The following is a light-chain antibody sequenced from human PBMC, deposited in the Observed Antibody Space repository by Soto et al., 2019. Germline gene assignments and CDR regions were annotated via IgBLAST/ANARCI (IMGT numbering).Light chain of an antibody. CDR3: QQRNTWPPVT. CDR2: GTS. V-gene: IGKV3-11*01. Sequence: EIVLTQSPGTLSLSPGERATLSCRASQSVSSTLAWYQQKPGQPPRLLIYGTSTRATGIPARFSGSGSGTDFTLTISSLEPEDFAVYYCQQRNTWPPVTFGQGTRLEIK. CDR1: QSVSST. J-gene: IGKJ5*01.